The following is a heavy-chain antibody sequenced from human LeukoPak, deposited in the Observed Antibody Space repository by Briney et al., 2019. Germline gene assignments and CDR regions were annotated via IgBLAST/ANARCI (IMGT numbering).Heavy chain of an antibody. J-gene: IGHJ4*02. V-gene: IGHV3-23*01. CDR2: ISGSGGST. CDR3: ARGVDYYENSGTIDY. D-gene: IGHD3-22*01. Sequence: GGSLRLSCAASGFTFSSYAMSWVRQAPGKGLEWVSAISGSGGSTYYADSVKGRFTISRDNSKNTLYLQMNSLRAEDTAVYYCARGVDYYENSGTIDYWGQGTLVTVSS. CDR1: GFTFSSYA.